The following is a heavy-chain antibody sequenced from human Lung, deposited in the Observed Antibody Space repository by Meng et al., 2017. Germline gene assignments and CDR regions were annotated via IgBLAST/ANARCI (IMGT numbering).Heavy chain of an antibody. CDR1: GGSFSDDY. CDR3: ARGPTTMAHDFDY. D-gene: IGHD4-11*01. J-gene: IGHJ4*02. CDR2: INHSGST. Sequence: VQLQQWGSGLLKPSETLSLTCVVSGGSFSDDYWSWIRKPPGKGLEWIGEINHSGSTNYNPSLESRATISVDTSQNNLSLKLSSVSAADSAVYYCARGPTTMAHDFDYWGQGTLVTVSS. V-gene: IGHV4-34*01.